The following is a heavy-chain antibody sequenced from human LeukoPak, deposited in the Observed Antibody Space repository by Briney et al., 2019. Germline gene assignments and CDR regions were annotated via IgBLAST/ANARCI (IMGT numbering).Heavy chain of an antibody. D-gene: IGHD3-22*01. CDR1: GFTFSSYE. J-gene: IGHJ4*02. CDR3: ARNLDFDSSGYPFDY. Sequence: GGSLRLSCAASGFTFSSYEMNWVRQTPAKGLEWLSYISDSGSTIYYADSVKGRLTISRDNAKNSLYLQMNSLRAEDTAVYYCARNLDFDSSGYPFDYWGQGALVTVSS. CDR2: ISDSGSTI. V-gene: IGHV3-48*03.